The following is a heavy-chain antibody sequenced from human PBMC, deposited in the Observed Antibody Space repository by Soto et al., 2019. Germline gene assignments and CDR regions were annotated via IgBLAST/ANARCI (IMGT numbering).Heavy chain of an antibody. D-gene: IGHD3-10*01. CDR1: GGSFSGYY. CDR2: INHSGST. Sequence: SETLSLTCAVYGGSFSGYYWSWIRQPPGKGLEWIGEINHSGSTNYNPSLKSRVTISVHTSKNQFSLKLSSVTAADTAVYYCARGWYYYGSGSYYAYYYYGMDVWGQGTTVTVSS. J-gene: IGHJ6*02. V-gene: IGHV4-34*01. CDR3: ARGWYYYGSGSYYAYYYYGMDV.